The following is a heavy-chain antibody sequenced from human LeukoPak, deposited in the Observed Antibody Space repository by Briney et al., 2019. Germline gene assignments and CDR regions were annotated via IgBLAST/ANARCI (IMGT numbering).Heavy chain of an antibody. CDR2: IRGSGGST. V-gene: IGHV3-23*01. CDR3: AKDHYDYVWGSYRPSFTAGLV. CDR1: GFTFSSYA. D-gene: IGHD3-16*02. Sequence: PGGSLRLSCAASGFTFSSYAMSWVRQAPGKGLEWVSAIRGSGGSTYYADSVKGRFTISRDNSKNTLYLQMNSLRAEDTAVYYCAKDHYDYVWGSYRPSFTAGLVWGQGTLVTVSS. J-gene: IGHJ4*02.